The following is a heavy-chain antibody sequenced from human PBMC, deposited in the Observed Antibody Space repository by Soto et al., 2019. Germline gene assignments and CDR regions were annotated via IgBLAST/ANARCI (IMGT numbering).Heavy chain of an antibody. D-gene: IGHD6-19*01. CDR2: INPNSGGT. Sequence: RASVKVSCKASGYTFTGYYMHWVRQAPGQGLEWMGWINPNSGGTNYAQKFQGWVTMTRDTSISTAYMELSRLRSDDTAVYYCARGPVAGTRGYYYYYGMDVWGQGTTVTVSS. CDR1: GYTFTGYY. CDR3: ARGPVAGTRGYYYYYGMDV. V-gene: IGHV1-2*04. J-gene: IGHJ6*02.